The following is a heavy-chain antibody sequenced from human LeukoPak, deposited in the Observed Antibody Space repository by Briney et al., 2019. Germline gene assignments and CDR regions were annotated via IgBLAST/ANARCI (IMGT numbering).Heavy chain of an antibody. Sequence: PSETLSLTCTVSGGSISSSSYYWGWIRQPPGKGLEWIGNIYYSGSTHYNPSLKSRVTLSVDKSKNKFSLNLSSVTAADTAVYYCARHPADNNWTYYFDFWGQGTLVTVSS. CDR3: ARHPADNNWTYYFDF. V-gene: IGHV4-39*07. J-gene: IGHJ4*02. CDR1: GGSISSSSYY. CDR2: IYYSGST. D-gene: IGHD3/OR15-3a*01.